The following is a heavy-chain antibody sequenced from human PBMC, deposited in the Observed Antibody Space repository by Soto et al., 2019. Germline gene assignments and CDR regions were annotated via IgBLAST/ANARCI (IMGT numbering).Heavy chain of an antibody. D-gene: IGHD3-22*01. CDR1: GFSLRSNA. J-gene: IGHJ4*02. CDR3: ARGRYYYDRSGPH. CDR2: ITVTDGNP. V-gene: IGHV3-23*01. Sequence: GGSLRLSCVGSGFSLRSNAMAWVRQAPEKGLEWVSVITVTDGNPYYAESVKGRFTISRDTSSNTVFLQMNSLRVEDTAVYYCARGRYYYDRSGPHWGQGTLVTVSS.